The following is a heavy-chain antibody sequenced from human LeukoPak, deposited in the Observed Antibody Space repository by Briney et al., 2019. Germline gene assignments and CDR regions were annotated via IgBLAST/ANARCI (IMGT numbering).Heavy chain of an antibody. CDR3: ARFYDYYFDY. V-gene: IGHV4-59*01. CDR1: GGSISSYY. Sequence: SETLSLTCTVSGGSISSYYWSWIRQPPGKGLEWIGYIYSSGNTNYNPSLKSRVTILVDTSKNQFSLKLSSVTAADTAVYYCARFYDYYFDYWGQGTLVTVSS. J-gene: IGHJ4*02. D-gene: IGHD5/OR15-5a*01. CDR2: IYSSGNT.